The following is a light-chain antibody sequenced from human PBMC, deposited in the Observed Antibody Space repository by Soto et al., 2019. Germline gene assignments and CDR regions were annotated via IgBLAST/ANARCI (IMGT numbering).Light chain of an antibody. CDR2: DAS. Sequence: EIVLTQSPATLSLSPGDRATLSCRASQSISNYLAWYQQKPGQAPRLLIHDASNRATGIPARFSGSGSGTDFTLTISSLEPEDFAVYYCQQRSDWPVSVGGGTKVEIK. J-gene: IGKJ4*01. CDR3: QQRSDWPVS. CDR1: QSISNY. V-gene: IGKV3-11*01.